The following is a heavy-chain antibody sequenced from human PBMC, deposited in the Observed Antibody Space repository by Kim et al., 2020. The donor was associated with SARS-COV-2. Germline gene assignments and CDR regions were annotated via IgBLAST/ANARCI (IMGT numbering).Heavy chain of an antibody. Sequence: SVKVSCKASGGTFSSYAISWVRQAPGQGLEWMGGIIPIFGTANYAQKFQGRVTITADESTSTAYMELSSLRSEDTAVYYCARGGYYYDSSGYKNWGQGTLVTVSS. CDR3: ARGGYYYDSSGYKN. V-gene: IGHV1-69*13. J-gene: IGHJ4*02. D-gene: IGHD3-22*01. CDR2: IIPIFGTA. CDR1: GGTFSSYA.